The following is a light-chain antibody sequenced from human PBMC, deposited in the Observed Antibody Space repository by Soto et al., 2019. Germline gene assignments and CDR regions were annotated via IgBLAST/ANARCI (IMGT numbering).Light chain of an antibody. V-gene: IGLV2-14*01. Sequence: QSALTQPASVSGSPGQSITISCTGSSSDVSSHNYVSWYQQYPGKAPKLLIYEVRNRLSGVSNRFSGSNSDDTASLSISGLQAEDEADYFCSSYTIANTWVFGNGTKLTVL. CDR2: EVR. CDR1: SSDVSSHNY. J-gene: IGLJ1*01. CDR3: SSYTIANTWV.